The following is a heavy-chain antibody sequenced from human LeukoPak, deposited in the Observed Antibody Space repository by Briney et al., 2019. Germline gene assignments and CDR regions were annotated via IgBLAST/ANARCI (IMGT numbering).Heavy chain of an antibody. D-gene: IGHD3-10*01. Sequence: PGGXXRLSCAASGFTFSRYAMKWVRQAPGKGVEWVSVICCSGGSTYSAYSVKGRFTISRDNSKNTLYLQMNSLRAEDTAVYYCAKGYGSGSYLADYWGQGTLVTVSS. CDR2: ICCSGGST. CDR3: AKGYGSGSYLADY. V-gene: IGHV3-23*01. J-gene: IGHJ4*02. CDR1: GFTFSRYA.